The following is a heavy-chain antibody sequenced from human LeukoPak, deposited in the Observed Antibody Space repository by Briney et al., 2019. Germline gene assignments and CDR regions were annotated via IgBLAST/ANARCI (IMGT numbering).Heavy chain of an antibody. CDR3: AKATADTAMVLIFDY. V-gene: IGHV3-23*01. J-gene: IGHJ4*02. Sequence: GGSLRLSCAASGFTFSSYAMSWVRQAPGKGLEWVSVISDSGGTIYYADSVKGRFTISRDNSKSTLYLQMNSLRAEDTAVYYCAKATADTAMVLIFDYWGQGTLVTVSS. D-gene: IGHD5-18*01. CDR2: ISDSGGTI. CDR1: GFTFSSYA.